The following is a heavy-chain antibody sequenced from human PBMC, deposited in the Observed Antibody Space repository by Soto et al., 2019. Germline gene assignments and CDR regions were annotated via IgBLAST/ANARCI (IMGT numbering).Heavy chain of an antibody. Sequence: GESLKISCKASGYDFARHWIGWVRQLPVKGFEWMGIIYPVDSDTRYNPSFRGQVTISADQSITTAADTAVYYCARLLYDSRGYYYFDYWGQGTLVTVPS. CDR2: IYPVDSDT. D-gene: IGHD3-22*01. CDR3: YYYFDY. CDR1: GYDFARHW. V-gene: IGHV5-51*01. J-gene: IGHJ4*02.